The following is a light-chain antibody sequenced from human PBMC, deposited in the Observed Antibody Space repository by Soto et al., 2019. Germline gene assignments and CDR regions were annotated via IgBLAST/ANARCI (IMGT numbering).Light chain of an antibody. J-gene: IGLJ1*01. CDR2: EVS. CDR1: SSDVGAYNY. CDR3: NSYTTSGTPV. V-gene: IGLV2-14*01. Sequence: QSALTQPASVSGSPGQSITLSCTGTSSDVGAYNYVSWYQQHPGKAPKLMIYEVSNRPSGVSNRFSGSKSGYTASLTISGLRAEDEADYYCNSYTTSGTPVFGTGTKLTVL.